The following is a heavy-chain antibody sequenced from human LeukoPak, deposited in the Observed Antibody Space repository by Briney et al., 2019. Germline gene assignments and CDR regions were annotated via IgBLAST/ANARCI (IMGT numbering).Heavy chain of an antibody. CDR3: AKDTEMATIIYFDY. CDR1: GFTFSSYG. D-gene: IGHD5-24*01. V-gene: IGHV3-23*01. Sequence: GGSLRLSCAASGFTFSSYGMSWVRQAPGKGLEWVSAISGSGGSTYYADSVKGRFTISRDNSKNTLYLQMNSLRAEDTAVYYCAKDTEMATIIYFDYWGQGTLVTVS. CDR2: ISGSGGST. J-gene: IGHJ4*02.